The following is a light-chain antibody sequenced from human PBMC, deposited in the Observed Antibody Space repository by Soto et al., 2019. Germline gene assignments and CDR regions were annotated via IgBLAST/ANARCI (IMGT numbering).Light chain of an antibody. CDR1: QSVSNN. CDR3: QQRSNWPRT. Sequence: EIVLTQSPVTLSLSPGERATLSCTASQSVSNNLAWYQQKPGQPPRLLIYDASDRAPAIPPRFSGTGSGTDFTLTISSREREDFAIDFCQQRSNWPRTFGQGTRVDIK. V-gene: IGKV3-11*01. CDR2: DAS. J-gene: IGKJ1*01.